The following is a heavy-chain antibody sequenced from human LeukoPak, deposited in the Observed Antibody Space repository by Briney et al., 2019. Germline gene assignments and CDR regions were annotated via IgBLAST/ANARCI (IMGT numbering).Heavy chain of an antibody. CDR3: ARDGGGGDPGAYNWFDP. CDR1: GASISRYY. D-gene: IGHD2-21*02. Sequence: SETLSLTCTVSGASISRYYWSWIRQPPGKGLEWIGYIYYSGSTNYNPSLKSRVTISVDTSKNQFSLKLSSVTAADTAVYYCARDGGGGDPGAYNWFDPWGQGTLVTVSS. J-gene: IGHJ5*02. CDR2: IYYSGST. V-gene: IGHV4-59*01.